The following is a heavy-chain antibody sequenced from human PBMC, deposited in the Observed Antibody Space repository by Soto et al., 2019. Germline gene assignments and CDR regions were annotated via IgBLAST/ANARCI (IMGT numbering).Heavy chain of an antibody. CDR3: ARGYCSGVICDLYYFDY. Sequence: QVQLQESGPGLVKPSETLSLNCTVSGASINNYYWNWIRQPPGKGLEWIGYISYIGSTNYNTSLESRVTISVDTSKNQFSLRLSSVTAADTAVYFCARGYCSGVICDLYYFDYWGQGTLVTVSS. V-gene: IGHV4-59*01. J-gene: IGHJ4*02. CDR2: ISYIGST. CDR1: GASINNYY. D-gene: IGHD2-15*01.